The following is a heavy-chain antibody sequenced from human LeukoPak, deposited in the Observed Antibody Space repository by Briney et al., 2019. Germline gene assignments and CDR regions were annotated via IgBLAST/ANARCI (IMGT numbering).Heavy chain of an antibody. D-gene: IGHD6-13*01. Sequence: SETLSLTCTVSGGSISSYYWSWIRQPPGKGLEWIGYIYYSGSTNYNPSLKSRVTISVDTSKSQFSLKLSSVTAADTAVYYCARLLIGPYSSSWTFDYWGQGTLVTVSS. CDR3: ARLLIGPYSSSWTFDY. J-gene: IGHJ4*02. CDR2: IYYSGST. CDR1: GGSISSYY. V-gene: IGHV4-59*01.